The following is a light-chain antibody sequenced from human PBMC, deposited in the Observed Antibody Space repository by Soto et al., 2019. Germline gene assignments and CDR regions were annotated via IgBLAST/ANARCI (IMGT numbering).Light chain of an antibody. V-gene: IGKV1-9*01. CDR2: AAS. CDR1: QGMSSY. Sequence: DIQLTQSPSFLSASVGDRVTITCRASQGMSSYLAWYQQKPGKAPRLLIYAASTLQSGVPSRFSGSGSGTECPLTISSLQPEDFATYYCQQLKEYPAGTFGHGTKLDIQ. CDR3: QQLKEYPAGT. J-gene: IGKJ3*01.